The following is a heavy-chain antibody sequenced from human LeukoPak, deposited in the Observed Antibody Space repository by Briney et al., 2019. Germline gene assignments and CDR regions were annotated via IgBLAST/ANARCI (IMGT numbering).Heavy chain of an antibody. Sequence: SGTLSLTCTVSGGSISSGDYYWSWIRQPPGKGLEWIGYIYYSGSTYYNPSLKSRVTISVDTSKNQFSLKLSSVTAADTAVYYCAREVIVPAFFDYWGQGTLVTVSS. CDR2: IYYSGST. D-gene: IGHD2-2*01. CDR3: AREVIVPAFFDY. J-gene: IGHJ4*02. V-gene: IGHV4-30-4*01. CDR1: GGSISSGDYY.